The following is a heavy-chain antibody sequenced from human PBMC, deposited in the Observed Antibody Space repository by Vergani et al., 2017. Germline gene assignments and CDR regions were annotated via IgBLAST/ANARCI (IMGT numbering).Heavy chain of an antibody. J-gene: IGHJ6*01. CDR2: IIPILGIA. D-gene: IGHD5-12*01. CDR3: ARDGQVGTGWWGMDV. Sequence: QVQLVQSGAEVKKPGSSVKVSCKASGGTFSIYAISWVRQAPGQGIEWMGRIIPILGIANYAQKFQGRVTITGDKSTSTAYMELSSLSSEDTAVYYCARDGQVGTGWWGMDVWGQGTTVTVST. CDR1: GGTFSIYA. V-gene: IGHV1-69*04.